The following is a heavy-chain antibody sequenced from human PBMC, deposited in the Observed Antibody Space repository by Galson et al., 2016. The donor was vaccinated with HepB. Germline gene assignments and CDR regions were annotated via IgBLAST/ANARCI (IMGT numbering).Heavy chain of an antibody. CDR3: TRDASGWSAY. D-gene: IGHD6-19*01. CDR1: GFTFSSYW. V-gene: IGHV3-7*01. Sequence: SLRLSCAASGFTFSSYWMGWVRQTPGKGLEWVTNIRQDGGETYYVDSVKGRFTLSRDNAKNSLYLQMDSLRGEDTAVYYCTRDASGWSAYWGQGTLVTVSS. J-gene: IGHJ4*02. CDR2: IRQDGGET.